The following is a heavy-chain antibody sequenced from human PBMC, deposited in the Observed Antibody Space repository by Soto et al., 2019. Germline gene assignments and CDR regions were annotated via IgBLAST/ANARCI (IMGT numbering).Heavy chain of an antibody. Sequence: GGSLRLSCAASGFTFSSYSMNWVRQAPGKGLEWVSYITSDSSTRHYADFVKGRFTISRDNAKSSLYLQMNSLRDEDTAVYFCARDPDGIIDFDYWGQGTQVTVSS. D-gene: IGHD3-10*01. V-gene: IGHV3-48*02. J-gene: IGHJ4*02. CDR1: GFTFSSYS. CDR3: ARDPDGIIDFDY. CDR2: ITSDSSTR.